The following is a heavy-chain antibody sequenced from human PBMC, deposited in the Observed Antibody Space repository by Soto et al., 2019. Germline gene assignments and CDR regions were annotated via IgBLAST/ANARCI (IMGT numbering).Heavy chain of an antibody. J-gene: IGHJ6*02. CDR2: INAGNGNT. CDR3: ARGGSGSTPYYYYYGMGV. CDR1: GYTFTSYA. Sequence: ASVKVSCKASGYTFTSYAMHWVRQAPGQRLEWMGWINAGNGNTKYSQKFQGRVTITRDTSASTAYMELSSLRSEDTAVYYCARGGSGSTPYYYYYGMGVWGQGTTVTVSS. D-gene: IGHD3-10*01. V-gene: IGHV1-3*01.